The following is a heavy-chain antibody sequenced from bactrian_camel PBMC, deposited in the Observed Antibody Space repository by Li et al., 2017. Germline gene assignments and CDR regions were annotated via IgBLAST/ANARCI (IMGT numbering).Heavy chain of an antibody. CDR1: GYTYSTYC. V-gene: IGHV3S57*01. J-gene: IGHJ4*01. CDR2: IDSDGST. Sequence: HVQLVESGGGSVQAGGSLRLSCAASGYTYSTYCMGWYRQAPGKEREGVAAIDSDGSTRYADSVKGRFTISKDNAKSTLYLQMNSLKPEDTAMYYCAAKATTYAGGCTQSQTGFFWGQGTQVTVS. D-gene: IGHD7*01. CDR3: AAKATTYAGGCTQSQTGFF.